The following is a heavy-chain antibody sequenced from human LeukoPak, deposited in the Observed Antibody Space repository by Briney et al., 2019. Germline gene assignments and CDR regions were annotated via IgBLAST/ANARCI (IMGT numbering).Heavy chain of an antibody. J-gene: IGHJ6*02. CDR1: GFTVSSNY. V-gene: IGHV3-66*01. Sequence: GGSLRLSCAASGFTVSSNYMTCVRQAPGKGLEWVSVICSGGDTYYADSVDGRFTISRDNSKNTVYLQVNSLRVDDTAVYYCASAIQRRAYGMDVWGQGATVTVSS. CDR2: ICSGGDT. CDR3: ASAIQRRAYGMDV. D-gene: IGHD5-18*01.